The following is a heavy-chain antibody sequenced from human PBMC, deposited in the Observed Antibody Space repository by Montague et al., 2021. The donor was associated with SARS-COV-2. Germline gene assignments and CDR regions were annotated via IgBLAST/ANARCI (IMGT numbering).Heavy chain of an antibody. CDR1: GDSVSSKSVA. V-gene: IGHV6-1*01. Sequence: CAISGDSVSSKSVAWNWLRQSPSRGLEWLGRTYYRSKWDSDYAESFKXXLVITPDTSKNQVSLQLNSVIPEDTAVYFCASSAITLAGLDAFDIWGQGTMVTVSS. CDR3: ASSAITLAGLDAFDI. J-gene: IGHJ3*02. CDR2: TYYRSKWDS. D-gene: IGHD6-19*01.